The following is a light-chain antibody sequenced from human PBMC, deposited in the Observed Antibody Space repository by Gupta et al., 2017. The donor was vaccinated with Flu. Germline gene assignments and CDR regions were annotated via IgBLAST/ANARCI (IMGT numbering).Light chain of an antibody. J-gene: IGLJ1*01. Sequence: QSALTQPRSVSGSPGQSVTISCTGTSSDVGGYNYVSWYQQHPGKAPKLMIYDVSKRPSGVPDRFSGSKSGNTASLTSSGLQAEDEADYYCCSYAGSSYVFGTGTKVTVL. CDR3: CSYAGSSYV. V-gene: IGLV2-11*01. CDR2: DVS. CDR1: SSDVGGYNY.